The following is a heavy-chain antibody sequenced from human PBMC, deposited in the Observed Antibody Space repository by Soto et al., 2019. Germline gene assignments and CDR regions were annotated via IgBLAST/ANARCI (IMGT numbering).Heavy chain of an antibody. V-gene: IGHV3-21*06. D-gene: IGHD3-16*01. CDR2: ISSSSTYI. J-gene: IGHJ4*02. CDR1: GFTFNNYN. CDR3: AREGGGPFYDY. Sequence: EGQLVESGGGLVKPGGSLRLSCAASGFTFNNYNMVWVRQAPGKGLEWVSSISSSSTYIYYADSVKGRFTISRDDAKNPPALQMNSLTPEDAAFYYCAREGGGPFYDYWGQGTLVTVSS.